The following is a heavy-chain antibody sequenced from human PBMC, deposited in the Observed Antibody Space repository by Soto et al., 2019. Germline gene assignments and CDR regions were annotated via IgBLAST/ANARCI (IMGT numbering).Heavy chain of an antibody. CDR2: IYYSGST. J-gene: IGHJ5*02. CDR1: GGSISSYY. D-gene: IGHD3-10*01. Sequence: QVQLQESGPGLVKPSETLSLTCTVSGGSISSYYWSWIRQPPGKGLEWIGYIYYSGSTNYNPSLKSRVTISVDTSKNQFSLKLSSVTAADTAVYYCARTGRPRHSGGSVWFDPWGQGTLVTVSS. V-gene: IGHV4-59*01. CDR3: ARTGRPRHSGGSVWFDP.